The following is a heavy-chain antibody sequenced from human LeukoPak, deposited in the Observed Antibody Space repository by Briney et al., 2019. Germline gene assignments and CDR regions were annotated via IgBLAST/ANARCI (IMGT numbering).Heavy chain of an antibody. CDR2: IHYTGAT. D-gene: IGHD3-9*01. CDR1: GGSITGYY. V-gene: IGHV4-34*01. J-gene: IGHJ4*02. Sequence: SETLSLTCAVYGGSITGYYWSWIRQTSGRGLEWVGEIHYTGATSYNPSLKSRATISTDTSKNQFSLRLSSATAADTAVYYCARGNILTGYCFDFWGRGALVTVSS. CDR3: ARGNILTGYCFDF.